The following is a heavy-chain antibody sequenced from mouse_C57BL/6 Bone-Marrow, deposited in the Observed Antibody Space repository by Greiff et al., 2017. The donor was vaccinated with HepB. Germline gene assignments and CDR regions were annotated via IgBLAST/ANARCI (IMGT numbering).Heavy chain of an antibody. V-gene: IGHV5-15*01. CDR3: ARLLDSSGYGFAY. CDR2: ISNLAYSI. D-gene: IGHD3-2*02. Sequence: DVQLVESGGGLVQPGGSLKLSCAASGFTFSDYGMAWVRQAPRKGPEWVAFISNLAYSIYYADTVTGRFTISRENAKNTLYLEMSSLRSEDTAMYYCARLLDSSGYGFAYWGQGTLVTVSA. J-gene: IGHJ3*01. CDR1: GFTFSDYG.